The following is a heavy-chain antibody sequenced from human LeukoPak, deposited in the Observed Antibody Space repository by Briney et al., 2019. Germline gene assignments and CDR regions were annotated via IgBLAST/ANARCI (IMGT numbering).Heavy chain of an antibody. J-gene: IGHJ3*01. V-gene: IGHV3-30*02. Sequence: QPGGSLTLSCAASGFTFSSFGMQWVRQAPGKGLEWVAFIDYDVSNKHHRDSVKGRFTSSRDNSKNTLYLQMNSLRAEDTAVYYCAKVRAPVGPRVFDFWGKGKMVTVSS. CDR3: AKVRAPVGPRVFDF. CDR1: GFTFSSFG. CDR2: IDYDVSNK.